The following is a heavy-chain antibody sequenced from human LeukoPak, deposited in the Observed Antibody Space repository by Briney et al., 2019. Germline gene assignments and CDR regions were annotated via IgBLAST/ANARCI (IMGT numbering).Heavy chain of an antibody. CDR2: IIPILGIA. CDR1: GGTFSSYA. V-gene: IGHV1-69*10. D-gene: IGHD3-10*01. Sequence: GASVTVSCKASGGTFSSYAISWVRQAPGQGLEWMGRIIPILGIANYAQKFQGRVTITADKSTSTAYMELSSLRAEDTALYYCAKDRCPPSPLEWFGEGMDVWGQGTTVTVSS. J-gene: IGHJ6*02. CDR3: AKDRCPPSPLEWFGEGMDV.